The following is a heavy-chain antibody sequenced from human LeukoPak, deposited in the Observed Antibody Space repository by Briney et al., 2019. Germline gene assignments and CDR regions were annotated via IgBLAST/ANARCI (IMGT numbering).Heavy chain of an antibody. CDR3: AREAYDSGSFRTDYYYMDV. CDR1: GYTFTGYY. D-gene: IGHD3-10*01. CDR2: INPNTGDT. V-gene: IGHV1-2*02. Sequence: ASVKVSCKASGYTFTGYYMHWVRQAPGQGLEWMGWINPNTGDTNYAQKFQGRVTMTRDTSITTVYMELSRLRSDDTAVYYCAREAYDSGSFRTDYYYMDVWGKGTTVTISS. J-gene: IGHJ6*03.